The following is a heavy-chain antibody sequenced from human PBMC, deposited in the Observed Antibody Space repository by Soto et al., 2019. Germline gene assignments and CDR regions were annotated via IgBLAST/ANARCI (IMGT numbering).Heavy chain of an antibody. Sequence: HPGGSLRLSCAASGFTFSSYAMHWVRQAPGKGLEWVAVISYDGSNKYYADSVKGRFTISRDNSKNTLYLQMNSLRAEDTAAYYCARDQGVDEAASFHPGDYYYYGMDVWGQGTTVTVSS. D-gene: IGHD3-3*01. CDR2: ISYDGSNK. CDR1: GFTFSSYA. V-gene: IGHV3-30-3*01. J-gene: IGHJ6*02. CDR3: ARDQGVDEAASFHPGDYYYYGMDV.